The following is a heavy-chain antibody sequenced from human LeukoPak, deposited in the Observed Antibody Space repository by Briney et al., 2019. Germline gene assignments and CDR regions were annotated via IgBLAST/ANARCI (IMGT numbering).Heavy chain of an antibody. J-gene: IGHJ4*02. Sequence: ASVKVSCKVSGYTLTELSMHWVRQAPGKGREGMGGFDPEDGETIYPQKFQGRVTMTEDTSTDTAYMELSSLRSEDTAVYYCATGDSGSYWSGGWVNYWGQGTLVTVSS. CDR2: FDPEDGET. CDR1: GYTLTELS. V-gene: IGHV1-24*01. CDR3: ATGDSGSYWSGGWVNY. D-gene: IGHD1-26*01.